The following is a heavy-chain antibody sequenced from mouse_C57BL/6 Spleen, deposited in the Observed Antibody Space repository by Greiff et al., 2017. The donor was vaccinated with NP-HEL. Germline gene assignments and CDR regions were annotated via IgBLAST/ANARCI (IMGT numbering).Heavy chain of an antibody. D-gene: IGHD2-1*01. V-gene: IGHV3-6*01. CDR2: ISYDGTN. J-gene: IGHJ4*01. CDR1: GYSITSGYY. CDR3: AREGNYLYAMDY. Sequence: EVQLVESGPGLVKPSPSLSLTCSATGYSITSGYYWNWIRQPPGNLLEWMGYISYDGTNNYNPSLKNRTSITRDTSTNQFFLKLNSVTTEDTATYYCAREGNYLYAMDYWGKGTSVTVSS.